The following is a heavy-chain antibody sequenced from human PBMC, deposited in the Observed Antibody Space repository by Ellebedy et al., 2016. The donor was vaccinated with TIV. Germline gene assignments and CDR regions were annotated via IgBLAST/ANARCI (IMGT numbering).Heavy chain of an antibody. Sequence: GESLKISCAASGFTVGNNYMSWVRQAPGKGLEWVSLIYSRGDTAYADSVKGRFTISRDNSKNTLYVQMNSLRAEDTAVYYCARRLTDTDLFHYWGQGTLVTVSS. J-gene: IGHJ4*02. CDR2: IYSRGDT. CDR3: ARRLTDTDLFHY. V-gene: IGHV3-66*03. CDR1: GFTVGNNY. D-gene: IGHD7-27*01.